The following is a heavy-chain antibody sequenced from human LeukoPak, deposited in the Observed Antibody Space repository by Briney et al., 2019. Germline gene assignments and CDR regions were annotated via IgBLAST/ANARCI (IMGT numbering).Heavy chain of an antibody. J-gene: IGHJ3*02. Sequence: PSETLPLTYTVSGGSISSYYWSWIRQPAGKGLEWIGRIYTSGSTNYNPSLKSRVTMSVDTSKNQFSLKLSSVTAADTAVYYCARVLLWFGELFESFDIWGQGTMVMVSS. D-gene: IGHD3-10*01. CDR2: IYTSGST. CDR3: ARVLLWFGELFESFDI. V-gene: IGHV4-4*07. CDR1: GGSISSYY.